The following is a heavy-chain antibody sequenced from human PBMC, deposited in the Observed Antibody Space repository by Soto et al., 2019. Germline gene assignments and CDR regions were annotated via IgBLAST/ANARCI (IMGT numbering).Heavy chain of an antibody. V-gene: IGHV1-18*01. D-gene: IGHD3-22*01. Sequence: QVQLVQSGAEVKKPGASVKVSCKASGYTFTSYGISWVRQAPGQGLEWMGWISAYNGNTNYAQKLQGRVTMTTDTSTSTAYMELRSLRSDDTAVYYCARDRFYYDSSGIGVSEYSGQGTLVTVSS. CDR3: ARDRFYYDSSGIGVSEY. J-gene: IGHJ4*02. CDR2: ISAYNGNT. CDR1: GYTFTSYG.